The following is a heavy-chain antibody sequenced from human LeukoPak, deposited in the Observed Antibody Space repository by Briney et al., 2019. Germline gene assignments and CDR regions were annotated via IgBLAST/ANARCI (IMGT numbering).Heavy chain of an antibody. CDR1: GYSFTDYY. CDR3: ARADFIDAGPYLIGP. CDR2: INNKSGCT. V-gene: IGHV1-2*02. Sequence: ASVRDSCKSSGYSFTDYYIHWVRQAAGQGLEWMGWINNKSGCTSSARKFQGRVIMTRDPSITTVYIDMACLTSDDTAIYFCARADFIDAGPYLIGPWGQGTLVTVSS. D-gene: IGHD3-3*01. J-gene: IGHJ5*02.